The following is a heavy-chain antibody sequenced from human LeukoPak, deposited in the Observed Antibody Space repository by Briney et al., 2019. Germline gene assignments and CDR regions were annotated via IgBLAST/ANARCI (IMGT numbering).Heavy chain of an antibody. D-gene: IGHD1-26*01. CDR3: AKVRAGGSYYNFYYMDV. CDR2: IRYDGSNK. CDR1: GFTFSSYG. Sequence: GGSLRLSCAASGFTFSSYGMHWVRQAPGKGLEWVAFIRYDGSNKYYADSVKGRFTISRDNSKNTLYLQMNSLRAEDTAVYYCAKVRAGGSYYNFYYMDVWGKGTTDTISS. V-gene: IGHV3-30*02. J-gene: IGHJ6*03.